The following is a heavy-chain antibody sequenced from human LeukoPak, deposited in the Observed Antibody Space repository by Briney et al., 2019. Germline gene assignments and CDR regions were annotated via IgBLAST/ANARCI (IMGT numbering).Heavy chain of an antibody. D-gene: IGHD2-21*02. V-gene: IGHV1-24*01. CDR1: GYTLTELS. J-gene: IGHJ4*02. CDR2: FDPEDGET. CDR3: ATLAPDCGGDCPFDY. Sequence: ASVKVSCKVSGYTLTELSMHWVRQAPGKGLEWMGGFDPEDGETIYAQKFQGRVTMTEDTSTDTAYMELSSLRSEDTAVYYCATLAPDCGGDCPFDYWGQGTLVTVSS.